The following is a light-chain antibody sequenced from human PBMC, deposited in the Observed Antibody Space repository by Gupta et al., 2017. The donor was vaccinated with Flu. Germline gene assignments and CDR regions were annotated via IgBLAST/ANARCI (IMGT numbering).Light chain of an antibody. CDR1: QDIRTY. CDR2: DAS. V-gene: IGKV1-33*01. Sequence: DIQMTQSPSSLSASVGDRVTITCQASQDIRTYLNWYQQKPGKAPKLLIYDASNLETGVPSRFSGSGYVTDLTFTISSLQPEDIATYYCQQYDNLPRTFGPGTKVDIK. CDR3: QQYDNLPRT. J-gene: IGKJ3*01.